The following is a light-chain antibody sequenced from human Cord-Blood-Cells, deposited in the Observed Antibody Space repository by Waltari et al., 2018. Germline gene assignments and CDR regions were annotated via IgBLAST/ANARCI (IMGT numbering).Light chain of an antibody. Sequence: QSALTQPRSVSGSPGQSVTISCTGTSSDDGGYNYVSWYQQHPGNAPKLMLYDVSKRPSGVPDRFSGSKSGNTASLTISGLQAEDEADYYCCSYAGSYTWVFGGGTKLTVL. V-gene: IGLV2-11*01. J-gene: IGLJ3*02. CDR1: SSDDGGYNY. CDR2: DVS. CDR3: CSYAGSYTWV.